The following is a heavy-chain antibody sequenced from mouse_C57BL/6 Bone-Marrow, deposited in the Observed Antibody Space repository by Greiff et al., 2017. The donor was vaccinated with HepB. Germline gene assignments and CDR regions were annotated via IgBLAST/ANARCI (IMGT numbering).Heavy chain of an antibody. Sequence: QVQLQQPGAELVKPGASVKVSCKASGYTFTSYWMHWVKQRPGQGLEWIGRIHPSDSDTNYNQKFKGKATLTVDKSSRTAYMQLSSLTSEDAAVYYCAKSAYYGSSPYWYFDVWGTGTTVTVSA. V-gene: IGHV1-74*01. CDR3: AKSAYYGSSPYWYFDV. CDR1: GYTFTSYW. CDR2: IHPSDSDT. J-gene: IGHJ1*03. D-gene: IGHD1-1*01.